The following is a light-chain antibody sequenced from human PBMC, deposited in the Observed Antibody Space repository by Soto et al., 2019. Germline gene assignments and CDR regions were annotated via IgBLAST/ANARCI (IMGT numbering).Light chain of an antibody. Sequence: DIQMTQSPSSLSTSIGDRVTVTCRASQSIINYLNWYQQKPGKAPNLLIYGASNLQRGVPSRFSGSGSGTDFTLTISSLQPEDFATYYCQQSYNTPLTFGGGTKVDIK. J-gene: IGKJ4*01. V-gene: IGKV1-39*01. CDR3: QQSYNTPLT. CDR1: QSIINY. CDR2: GAS.